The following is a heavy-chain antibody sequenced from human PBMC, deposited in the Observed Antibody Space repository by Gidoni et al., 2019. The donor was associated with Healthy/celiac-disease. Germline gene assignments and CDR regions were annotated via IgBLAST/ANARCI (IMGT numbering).Heavy chain of an antibody. J-gene: IGHJ5*02. V-gene: IGHV4-34*01. CDR3: AGITIFGVVIWFDP. CDR1: GGSCSGYY. CDR2: INHSGSD. D-gene: IGHD3-3*01. Sequence: QVQLQQWGAGLLKPSETLSLTCAVYGGSCSGYYWSWIRQPPGKGLEWIGQINHSGSDNYNPSLKSRVTISVDTSKNQFSLKLSSVTAADTAVYYCAGITIFGVVIWFDPWGQGTLVTVSS.